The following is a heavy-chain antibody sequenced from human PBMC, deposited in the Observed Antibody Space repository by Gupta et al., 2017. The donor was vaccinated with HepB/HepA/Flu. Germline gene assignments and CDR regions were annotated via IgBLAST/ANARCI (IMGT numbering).Heavy chain of an antibody. V-gene: IGHV3-9*01. D-gene: IGHD3-10*01. Sequence: EVQLVESGGGLVQPGRSLRLSCAASGFTFDDYAMHWVRQVPGKGLEWVSGVSWNSGSIGHADSVRGRFTISRDNAKNSLYLQMNSLRAEDTAWYYCARDIDGSGSGLDCWGQGTLVTVSS. CDR1: GFTFDDYA. CDR2: VSWNSGSI. J-gene: IGHJ4*02. CDR3: ARDIDGSGSGLDC.